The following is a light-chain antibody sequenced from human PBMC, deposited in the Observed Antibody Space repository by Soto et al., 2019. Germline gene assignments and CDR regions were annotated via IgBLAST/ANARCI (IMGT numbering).Light chain of an antibody. J-gene: IGKJ5*01. CDR3: QQANSFLPIT. CDR2: AAS. CDR1: QALGNW. Sequence: DMQMTQSPSSVSASVGDRVTITCRASQALGNWLAWYQQKPGKAPTLLIYAASSLPRGVPSRFSGSGSGTNFTLTISSLQPEDFATYYCQQANSFLPITFGQGTRLEIK. V-gene: IGKV1-12*01.